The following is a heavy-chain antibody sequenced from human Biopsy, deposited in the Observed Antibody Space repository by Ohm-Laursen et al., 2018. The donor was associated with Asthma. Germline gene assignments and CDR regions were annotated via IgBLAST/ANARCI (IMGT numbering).Heavy chain of an antibody. Sequence: TLSLTCTVSGDSITSGGCCWNWIRQHPGKGLEWIGYIHHSGTSYFNPPLKSRVSFSRDTSKNQFSLRLSSVTAADTAMYYCARIPRRSGSYFVDYWGQGTLVIVSS. D-gene: IGHD3-22*01. CDR1: GDSITSGGCC. J-gene: IGHJ4*02. CDR2: IHHSGTS. CDR3: ARIPRRSGSYFVDY. V-gene: IGHV4-31*03.